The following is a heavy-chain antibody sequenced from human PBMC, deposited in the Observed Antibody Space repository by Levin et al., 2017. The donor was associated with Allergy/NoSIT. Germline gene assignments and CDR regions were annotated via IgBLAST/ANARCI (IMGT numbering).Heavy chain of an antibody. D-gene: IGHD3-22*01. CDR3: ASSPAITMIVY. CDR1: GGSVSSGSYY. CDR2: IYYSGST. Sequence: SQTLSLTCTVSGGSVSSGSYYWSWIRQPPGKGLEWIGYIYYSGSTNYNPSLKSRVTISVDTSKNQFSLKLSSVTAADTAVYYCASSPAITMIVYWGQGTLVTVSS. J-gene: IGHJ4*02. V-gene: IGHV4-61*01.